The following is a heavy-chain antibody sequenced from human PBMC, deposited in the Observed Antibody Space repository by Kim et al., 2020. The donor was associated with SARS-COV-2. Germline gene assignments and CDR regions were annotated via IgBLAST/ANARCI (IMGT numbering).Heavy chain of an antibody. CDR2: ISAYNGNT. CDR1: GYTFTSYG. Sequence: ASVKVSCKASGYTFTSYGISWVRQAPGQGLEWMGWISAYNGNTNYAQKLQGRVTMTTDTSTSTAYMELRSLRSDDTAVYYCARDSGVPDILTGYYRFYYYYGMDVWGQGTTVTVSS. CDR3: ARDSGVPDILTGYYRFYYYYGMDV. J-gene: IGHJ6*02. D-gene: IGHD3-9*01. V-gene: IGHV1-18*01.